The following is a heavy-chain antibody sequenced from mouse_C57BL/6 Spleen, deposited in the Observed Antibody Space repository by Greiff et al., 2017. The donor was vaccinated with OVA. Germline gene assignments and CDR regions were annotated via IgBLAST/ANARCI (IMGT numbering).Heavy chain of an antibody. J-gene: IGHJ2*01. CDR2: INPYNGDT. CDR1: GYSFTGYF. CDR3: ARTPYDYDREYYFDY. V-gene: IGHV1-20*01. D-gene: IGHD2-4*01. Sequence: VHVKQSGPELVKPGDSVKISCKASGYSFTGYFMNWVMQSHGKSLEWIGRINPYNGDTFYNQKFKGKATLTVDKSSSTAHMELRSLTSEDSAVYYCARTPYDYDREYYFDYWGQGTTLTVSS.